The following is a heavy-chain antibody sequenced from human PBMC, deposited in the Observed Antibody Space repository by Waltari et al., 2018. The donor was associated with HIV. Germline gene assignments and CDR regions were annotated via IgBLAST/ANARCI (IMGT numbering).Heavy chain of an antibody. J-gene: IGHJ3*02. CDR3: ARPLSLYTSNWPDAFGI. CDR1: GYSFTTYW. CDR2: IYPGNSDT. V-gene: IGHV5-51*01. D-gene: IGHD6-13*01. Sequence: EVQLVQSGAEVKKPGESLKISCKGSGYSFTTYWIGWVRQMPGKGLEWMGIIYPGNSDTRDSPSVQGQVTISADKSISTAYLQWSSLKASDTAMYYCARPLSLYTSNWPDAFGIWGQGTMVTVSS.